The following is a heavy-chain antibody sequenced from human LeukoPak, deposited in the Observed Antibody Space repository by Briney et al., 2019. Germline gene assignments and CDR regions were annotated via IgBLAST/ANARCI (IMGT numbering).Heavy chain of an antibody. J-gene: IGHJ4*02. CDR2: FYSGGTP. CDR3: ARVDTVMAYHFDL. D-gene: IGHD5-18*01. CDR1: GLTVSTNC. V-gene: IGHV3-53*04. Sequence: GWSLRLSCASPGLTVSTNCMTSVRQAPGTGLEWVSTFYSGGTPYHADSVMRRFNLCRHNYRYTLHLEMNSQRAEDPAVYFCARVDTVMAYHFDLWGQGTLVSVSS.